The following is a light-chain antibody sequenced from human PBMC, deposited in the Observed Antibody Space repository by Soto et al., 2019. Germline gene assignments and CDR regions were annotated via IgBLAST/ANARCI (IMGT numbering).Light chain of an antibody. CDR1: QTISNW. CDR3: QQYNTYPLT. Sequence: DIQMTQSPSTLSASVGDRFTITCRASQTISNWLAWHQQKPGKAPKVLIFDASTLDGGVPSRFSGRRSGTDFTLTISSLQPSDFATYYCQQYNTYPLTFGGGTTGDIK. CDR2: DAS. V-gene: IGKV1-5*01. J-gene: IGKJ4*01.